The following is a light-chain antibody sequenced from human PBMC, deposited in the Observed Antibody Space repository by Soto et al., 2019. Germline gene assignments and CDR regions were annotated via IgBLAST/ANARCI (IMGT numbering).Light chain of an antibody. Sequence: DIQLTQSPSFLSASVGDRVTVSCRASQDISTSLAWFQQKAGKVPQLLVYPASTLQDGVPSRFSGSGSGTYFTLTITYLQPEDFATYYCQQANSFPWTFGQGTKVEL. J-gene: IGKJ1*01. V-gene: IGKV1-9*01. CDR2: PAS. CDR3: QQANSFPWT. CDR1: QDISTS.